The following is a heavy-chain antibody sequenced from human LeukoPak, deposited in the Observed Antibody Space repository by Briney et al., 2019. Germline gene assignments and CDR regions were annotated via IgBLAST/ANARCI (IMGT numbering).Heavy chain of an antibody. D-gene: IGHD3-10*01. CDR2: MNPNSGNT. CDR1: GDTFSSYG. Sequence: ASVKVSCKASGDTFSSYGISRVRQATGQGLEWMGWMNPNSGNTGYAQKFQGRVTMTRNTSISTAYMELSSLRSEDTAVYYCARARMVRGVIIGYWGQGTLVTVSS. J-gene: IGHJ4*02. CDR3: ARARMVRGVIIGY. V-gene: IGHV1-8*02.